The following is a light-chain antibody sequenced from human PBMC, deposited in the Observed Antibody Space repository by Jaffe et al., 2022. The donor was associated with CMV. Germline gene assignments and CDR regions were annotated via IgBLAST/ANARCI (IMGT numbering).Light chain of an antibody. V-gene: IGKV3-15*01. CDR2: GAS. J-gene: IGKJ3*01. CDR1: QNVNTR. Sequence: EIVMTQSPATLSVSPGERATLSCRASQNVNTRVAWYHQKPGQAPRLLVHGASTRATGIPARFSGSGSGTEFTLTISSLQSEDFAVYYCQQYTGWPPAFGPGTKVEIK. CDR3: QQYTGWPPA.